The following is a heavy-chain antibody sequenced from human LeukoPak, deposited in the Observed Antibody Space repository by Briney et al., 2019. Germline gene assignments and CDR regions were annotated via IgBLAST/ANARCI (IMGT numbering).Heavy chain of an antibody. Sequence: PSETLSLTCTVSGGSISSYYWSWIRQPPGKGLEWIGYISYRGNTNYNPSLKSRLTISVDKSKNQFSLKLSSVTAADTAVYYCARDYEVYYYGPRSAFDIWGQGTMVTVSS. CDR2: ISYRGNT. CDR3: ARDYEVYYYGPRSAFDI. J-gene: IGHJ3*02. CDR1: GGSISSYY. V-gene: IGHV4-59*12. D-gene: IGHD3-10*01.